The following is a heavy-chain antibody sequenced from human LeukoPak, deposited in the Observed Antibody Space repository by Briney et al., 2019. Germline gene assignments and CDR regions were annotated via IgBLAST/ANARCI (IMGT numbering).Heavy chain of an antibody. J-gene: IGHJ4*02. Sequence: SETLSLTCAVYGGSFSGYYWSWIRQPPGKGLEWIGEINHSGSTNYNPSLMSRVTISVDTSKNQFSLKLSSVTAADTAVYHCARHVSSSGWYGGVDYWGQGTLVTVSS. CDR3: ARHVSSSGWYGGVDY. V-gene: IGHV4-34*01. D-gene: IGHD6-19*01. CDR1: GGSFSGYY. CDR2: INHSGST.